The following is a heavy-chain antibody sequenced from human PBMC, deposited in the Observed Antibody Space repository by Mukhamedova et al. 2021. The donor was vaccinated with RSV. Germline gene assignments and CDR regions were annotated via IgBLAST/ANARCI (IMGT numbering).Heavy chain of an antibody. J-gene: IGHJ4*02. Sequence: SIYHSGSTYYSPSLKSRVTISADTSKNQLSLKLRSVTAADTAVYYCARVGSSSSPIDCWGQGTLVTGSS. CDR3: ARVGSSSSPIDC. CDR2: IYHSGST. V-gene: IGHV4-38-2*02. D-gene: IGHD6-6*01.